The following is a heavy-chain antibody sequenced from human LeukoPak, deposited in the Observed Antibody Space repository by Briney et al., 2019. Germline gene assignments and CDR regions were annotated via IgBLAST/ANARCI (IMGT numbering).Heavy chain of an antibody. CDR1: GGSLSSYY. J-gene: IGHJ3*02. Sequence: PSETLSLTCTVSGGSLSSYYWSWIRQPPGKGLEWIGYITYSGTTNYNPSLNSRVTIPVDTSKNQFSLKLTSVTAADTAFYYCASSRPYYDILTGQSDDAFDIWGRGTMVTVSS. D-gene: IGHD3-9*01. V-gene: IGHV4-59*01. CDR3: ASSRPYYDILTGQSDDAFDI. CDR2: ITYSGTT.